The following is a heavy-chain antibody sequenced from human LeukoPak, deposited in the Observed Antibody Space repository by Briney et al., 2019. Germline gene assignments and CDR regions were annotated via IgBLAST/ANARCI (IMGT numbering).Heavy chain of an antibody. CDR3: ARDIVVVPAAIRDAFDI. Sequence: VSXSYKDSGYTFTMYGISGVRQAPGQGGERVGWISVYNGNTNYAQKLQGIVTMTTDTSTSTAYMELRSLRSDDTAVYYCARDIVVVPAAIRDAFDIWGQGTMVTVSS. D-gene: IGHD2-2*01. J-gene: IGHJ3*02. V-gene: IGHV1-18*01. CDR2: ISVYNGNT. CDR1: GYTFTMYG.